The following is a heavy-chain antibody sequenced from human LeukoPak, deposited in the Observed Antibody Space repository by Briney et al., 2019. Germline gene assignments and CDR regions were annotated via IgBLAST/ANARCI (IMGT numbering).Heavy chain of an antibody. D-gene: IGHD3-10*01. Sequence: GGSLRLSCAASGFTFDDYAMHWVRQAPGKDLEWVSGISWNSGSIGYADSVKGRFTISRDNAKNSLYLQMNSLRAEDTALYYCAGARGTHYYYGMDVWGQGTTVTVSS. CDR1: GFTFDDYA. J-gene: IGHJ6*02. CDR2: ISWNSGSI. V-gene: IGHV3-9*01. CDR3: AGARGTHYYYGMDV.